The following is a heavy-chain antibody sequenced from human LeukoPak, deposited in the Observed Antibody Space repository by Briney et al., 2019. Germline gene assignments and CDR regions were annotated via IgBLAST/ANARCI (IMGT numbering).Heavy chain of an antibody. V-gene: IGHV1-2*02. J-gene: IGHJ4*02. D-gene: IGHD5-12*01. CDR3: ARGDGGYGSHLDY. Sequence: ASVKVSCKASGYTFTGYYMHWVRRAPGQGLEWMGWINPNSGGTNYAQKFQGRVTMTRDTSISTAYMELSRLRSDDTAVYYCARGDGGYGSHLDYWGQGTLVTVSS. CDR2: INPNSGGT. CDR1: GYTFTGYY.